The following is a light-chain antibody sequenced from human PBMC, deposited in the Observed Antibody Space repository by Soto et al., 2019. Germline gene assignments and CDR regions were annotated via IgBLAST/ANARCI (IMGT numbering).Light chain of an antibody. V-gene: IGKV3-15*01. CDR2: GAS. Sequence: EIVMTQSPATLCLTPGESATLACRASQSVSSNLAWYQQKPGQAPRLLIYGASNRATGVTDRLRGSESGTEFTLTISTLHSEELAVYYSQECDNWPPRTLSGGTKVEIK. CDR1: QSVSSN. CDR3: QECDNWPPRT. J-gene: IGKJ4*01.